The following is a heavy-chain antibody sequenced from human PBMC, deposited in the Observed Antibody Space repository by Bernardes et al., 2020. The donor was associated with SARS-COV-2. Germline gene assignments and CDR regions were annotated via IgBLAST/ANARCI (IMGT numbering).Heavy chain of an antibody. V-gene: IGHV1-18*01. D-gene: IGHD2-21*02. CDR2: ISAYNGNT. J-gene: IGHJ4*02. CDR1: GYTFTSYG. CDR3: ERGPAYCGGDCHTGFDY. Sequence: ASVKVSCKASGYTFTSYGISWVRQAPGQGLEWMGWISAYNGNTNYAQKLQGRVTMTTDTSTSTAYMELRSLRSDDTAVYYCERGPAYCGGDCHTGFDYWGQGTLVTVSS.